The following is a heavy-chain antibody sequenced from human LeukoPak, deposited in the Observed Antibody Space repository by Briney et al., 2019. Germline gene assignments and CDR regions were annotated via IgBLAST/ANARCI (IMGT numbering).Heavy chain of an antibody. V-gene: IGHV3-48*03. Sequence: GGSLGLSCAASGFTFSSYEMNWVRQAPGKGLEWVSYIISSGSTIYYADSVKGRFTISRDNAKNSLYLQMNSLRAEDTAVYYCARRAGAYSHPFDYWGQGTLVTVSS. D-gene: IGHD4/OR15-4a*01. J-gene: IGHJ4*02. CDR2: IISSGSTI. CDR3: ARRAGAYSHPFDY. CDR1: GFTFSSYE.